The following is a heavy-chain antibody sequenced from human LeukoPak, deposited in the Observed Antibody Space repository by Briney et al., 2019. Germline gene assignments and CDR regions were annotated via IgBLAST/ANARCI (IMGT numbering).Heavy chain of an antibody. CDR2: IRSKANGYTT. D-gene: IGHD1-1*01. CDR3: AKTGTPWYYFDY. CDR1: GFTFSGSA. J-gene: IGHJ4*02. V-gene: IGHV3-73*01. Sequence: SGGSLRLSCAASGFTFSGSAMHWVRQASGKGLEWVGRIRSKANGYTTAYGASVKGRFTISRDNSKNTLYLQMNSLRAEDTAVYYCAKTGTPWYYFDYWGQGTLVTVSS.